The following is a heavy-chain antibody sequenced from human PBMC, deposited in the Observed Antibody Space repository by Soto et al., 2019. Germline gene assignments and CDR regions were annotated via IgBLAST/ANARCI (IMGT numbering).Heavy chain of an antibody. Sequence: QVQLVQSGAEVKKPGASVKVSCRASGYTFTTYTLLWVRQAPGQRLEWMAWINPGNGDTKYSQNFQGRVTATRDTAASTDYMEMSSLRSEDTATYYCARKQPGFQIGWAWAVDIWGQGTMVTVSS. D-gene: IGHD1-26*01. V-gene: IGHV1-3*01. CDR1: GYTFTTYT. J-gene: IGHJ3*02. CDR3: ARKQPGFQIGWAWAVDI. CDR2: INPGNGDT.